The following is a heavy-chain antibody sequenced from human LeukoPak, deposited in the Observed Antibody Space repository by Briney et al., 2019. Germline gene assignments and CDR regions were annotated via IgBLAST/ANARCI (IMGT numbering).Heavy chain of an antibody. CDR2: INPNSGGT. CDR3: ARPLDAYYDSSGYRY. CDR1: GYTFTGYY. V-gene: IGHV1-2*02. Sequence: ASVKVSCKASGYTFTGYYMHWVRQAPGQGLEWMGWINPNSGGTNYAQKFQGRVPMTRDTSISTAYMELSRLRSDDTAVYYCARPLDAYYDSSGYRYWGQGTLVSVSS. D-gene: IGHD3-22*01. J-gene: IGHJ4*02.